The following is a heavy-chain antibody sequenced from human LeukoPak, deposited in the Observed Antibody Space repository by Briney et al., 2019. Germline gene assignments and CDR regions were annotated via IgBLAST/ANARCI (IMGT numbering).Heavy chain of an antibody. V-gene: IGHV3-21*01. CDR2: ISSSSSSYI. CDR3: ARIWFGELRVGMDV. J-gene: IGHJ6*04. D-gene: IGHD3-10*01. Sequence: GGSLRLSCAASGFTFSSYSMNWVRQAPGKGLEWVSSISSSSSSYIYYADSVKGRFTISRDNAKNSLYLQMNSLRAEDTAVYYCARIWFGELRVGMDVWGKGTTVTVSS. CDR1: GFTFSSYS.